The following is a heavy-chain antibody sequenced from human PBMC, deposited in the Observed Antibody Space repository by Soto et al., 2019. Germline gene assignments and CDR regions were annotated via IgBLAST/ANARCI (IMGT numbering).Heavy chain of an antibody. CDR3: ARAPRGNYGYPSYFDY. CDR1: GGSISSGGHS. V-gene: IGHV4-30-2*01. Sequence: SETLSLTCAVSGGSISSGGHSWSWIRQPPGKGLEWIGYISHSGSTYYNPSLKSRVTISVDRSKNQFSLKLSSVTAADTAVYYCARAPRGNYGYPSYFDYWGQGTLVTVSS. J-gene: IGHJ4*02. D-gene: IGHD3-10*01. CDR2: ISHSGST.